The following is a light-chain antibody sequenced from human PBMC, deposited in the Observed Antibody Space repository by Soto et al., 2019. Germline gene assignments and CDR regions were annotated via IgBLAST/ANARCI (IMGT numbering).Light chain of an antibody. V-gene: IGLV2-8*01. CDR1: SSDVGGYNY. CDR3: SSYAGSNNFGV. CDR2: EVN. Sequence: QSVLTQPPSASGSPGQSVTISCTGTSSDVGGYNYVSWYQQHPGKAPKLMIYEVNKRPSGVPDRFSGSKSGNTASLTVSGLQAEDEAYYYCSSYAGSNNFGVFGTGTKVPVL. J-gene: IGLJ1*01.